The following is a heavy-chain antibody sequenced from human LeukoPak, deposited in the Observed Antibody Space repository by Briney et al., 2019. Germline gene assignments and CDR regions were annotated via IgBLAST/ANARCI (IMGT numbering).Heavy chain of an antibody. D-gene: IGHD6-13*01. CDR1: GNRVSSNSAA. J-gene: IGHJ4*02. V-gene: IGHV6-1*01. CDR2: TYYRSKWYN. CDR3: ARAKGRSPLFDY. Sequence: SQTLSLTCAISGNRVSSNSAAWNWIRQSPSRGLEWLGRTYYRSKWYNDYAVSVKGRIAINPDTSKNQFSLQLNSVTPEDTAVYYCARAKGRSPLFDYWGQGTLVTVSS.